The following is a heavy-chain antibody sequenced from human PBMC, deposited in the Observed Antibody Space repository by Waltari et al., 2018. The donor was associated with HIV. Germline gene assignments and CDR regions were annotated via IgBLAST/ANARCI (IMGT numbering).Heavy chain of an antibody. CDR3: VTGGRLGAEGVSHDY. Sequence: QVQLVQSGAEVKKPGASLKISCKGSEYTFSNFDVNGVRQATGQGLEWMGLMNPNSGNAGYSPQFQGRVTMTRDTSIKTVYMELSGLRSEDTAVYYCVTGGRLGAEGVSHDYWGQGTLVTVSS. D-gene: IGHD3-9*01. CDR2: MNPNSGNA. CDR1: EYTFSNFD. J-gene: IGHJ4*02. V-gene: IGHV1-8*01.